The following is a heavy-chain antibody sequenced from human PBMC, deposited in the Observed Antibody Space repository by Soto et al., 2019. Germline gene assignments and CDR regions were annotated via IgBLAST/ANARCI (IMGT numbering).Heavy chain of an antibody. CDR2: ISGSGGST. D-gene: IGHD4-4*01. CDR3: AKDGDYSNSGLLAYYYYYYMDV. J-gene: IGHJ6*03. V-gene: IGHV3-23*01. Sequence: GGSLRLSCAASGFTFSSYAMSWVRQAPGKGLEWVSAISGSGGSTYYADSVKGRFTISRDNSKNTLYLQMNSLRAEDTALYYCAKDGDYSNSGLLAYYYYYYMDVWGKGTTVTVSS. CDR1: GFTFSSYA.